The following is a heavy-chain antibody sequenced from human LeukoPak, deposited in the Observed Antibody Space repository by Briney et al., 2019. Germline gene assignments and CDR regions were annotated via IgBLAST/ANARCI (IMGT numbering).Heavy chain of an antibody. J-gene: IGHJ6*02. CDR3: ARNLGYGDYYYYYGMDV. Sequence: SETLSLTCTVSGGAISSYYWSWIRQPPGKGLEWIGYIYYSGSTNYNPSLKSRVTISLDTSKNQFSLKLTSVTAADTAVYYRARNLGYGDYYYYYGMDVWGQGTTVTVSS. D-gene: IGHD4-17*01. V-gene: IGHV4-59*08. CDR2: IYYSGST. CDR1: GGAISSYY.